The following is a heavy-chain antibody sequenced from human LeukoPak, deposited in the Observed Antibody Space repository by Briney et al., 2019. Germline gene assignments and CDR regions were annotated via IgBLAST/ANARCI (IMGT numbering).Heavy chain of an antibody. CDR1: GGSFSGDY. CDR2: INHSGST. Sequence: SETLSLTCAVYGGSFSGDYWSWIRQPPGKGLEWIGEINHSGSTNYNPSLKSRVTISVDTSKNQFSLKLSSVTAADTAVYYCARAGFDFWSGYYNWFDPWGQGTLVTVSS. CDR3: ARAGFDFWSGYYNWFDP. V-gene: IGHV4-34*01. J-gene: IGHJ5*02. D-gene: IGHD3-3*01.